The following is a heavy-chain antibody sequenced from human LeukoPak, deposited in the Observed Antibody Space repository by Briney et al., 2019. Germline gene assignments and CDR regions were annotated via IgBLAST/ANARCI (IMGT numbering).Heavy chain of an antibody. D-gene: IGHD3-10*01. CDR1: GYTFTGYY. V-gene: IGHV1-2*02. CDR3: ARDPGYYGSGSYGYYMDV. CDR2: INPNSGGT. Sequence: ASVKVSCKASGYTFTGYYMHWVRQAPGQGLEWMGWINPNSGGTNYAQKFQGRVTMTRDTSTSTVYMELSSLRSEDTAVYYCARDPGYYGSGSYGYYMDVWGKGTTVTISS. J-gene: IGHJ6*03.